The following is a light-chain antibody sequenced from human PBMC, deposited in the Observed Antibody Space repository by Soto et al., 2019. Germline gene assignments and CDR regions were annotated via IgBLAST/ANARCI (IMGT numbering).Light chain of an antibody. Sequence: TVMTHFPASLDMSLGDRCTINCNYRQSGLYSSNNKNYLSWYQQKPGQPPKMLIYWASTRESGVPDRFSGSGSGTDFTLTISSLQAEDVAVYYCQKYDRSPLNFGGGTKVDIK. CDR3: QKYDRSPLN. CDR2: WAS. CDR1: QSGLYSSNNKNY. V-gene: IGKV4-1*01. J-gene: IGKJ4*01.